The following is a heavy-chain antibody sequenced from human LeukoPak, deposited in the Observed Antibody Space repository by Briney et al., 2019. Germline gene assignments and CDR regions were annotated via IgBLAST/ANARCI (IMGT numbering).Heavy chain of an antibody. D-gene: IGHD3-10*01. CDR1: GYSISSGYY. CDR2: IYHSGSS. J-gene: IGHJ4*02. CDR3: ARDGYYYGSGSQTVDY. V-gene: IGHV4-38-2*02. Sequence: SETLSLTCAVSGYSISSGYYWGWVRQPPGNGLERIGSIYHSGSSYYNPSLKSRVTISVDTSKNQFSLKLSYVTAADTAVYYCARDGYYYGSGSQTVDYWGQGTLVTVSS.